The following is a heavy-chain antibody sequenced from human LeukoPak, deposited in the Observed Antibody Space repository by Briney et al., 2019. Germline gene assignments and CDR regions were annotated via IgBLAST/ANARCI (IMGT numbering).Heavy chain of an antibody. CDR2: IYSGGCT. Sequence: GGSLRLSCAASGFTVSSNYMSWVRQAPGKGRDWVSVIYSGGCTYYADSVKGRFTISRDNSKNTLYLQMNSLRAEDTAVYYCARVDYGDYGFDYWGQGTLVTVSS. CDR1: GFTVSSNY. V-gene: IGHV3-66*01. CDR3: ARVDYGDYGFDY. J-gene: IGHJ4*02. D-gene: IGHD4-17*01.